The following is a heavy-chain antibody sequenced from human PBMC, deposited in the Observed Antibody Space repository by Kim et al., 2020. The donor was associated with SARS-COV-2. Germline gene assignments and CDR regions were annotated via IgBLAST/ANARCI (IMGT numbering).Heavy chain of an antibody. J-gene: IGHJ4*02. Sequence: QKFQGRVTITRDASASTAYMELSSLRSEDTAVYYCARGYCSGGSCYLLDYWGQGTLVTVSS. CDR3: ARGYCSGGSCYLLDY. D-gene: IGHD2-15*01. V-gene: IGHV1-3*01.